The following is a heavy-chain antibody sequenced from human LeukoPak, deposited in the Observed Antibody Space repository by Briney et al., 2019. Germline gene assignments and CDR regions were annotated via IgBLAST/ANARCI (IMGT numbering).Heavy chain of an antibody. CDR1: GFPFSAYD. CDR3: VRGALPGDNWYFDL. J-gene: IGHJ2*01. CDR2: FGSAGDT. Sequence: AGGSLRLSCATSGFPFSAYDMLWVRQAPGKGLEWVSAFGSAGDTYYPGAVKGRFTISRDYAKNSLFLQMNSLRAGDTAVYFCVRGALPGDNWYFDLWGRGTLVTVSS. V-gene: IGHV3-13*01.